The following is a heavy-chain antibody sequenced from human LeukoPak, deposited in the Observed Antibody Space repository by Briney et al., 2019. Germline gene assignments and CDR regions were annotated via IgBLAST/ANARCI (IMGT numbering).Heavy chain of an antibody. CDR2: INHSGRT. J-gene: IGHJ3*02. D-gene: IGHD3-22*01. CDR1: GGTFSGYY. Sequence: SETLSLTCAVSGGTFSGYYWSWIRQPPGKGLEWIGEINHSGRTNYNPSVTSPVTISVDTSKNQFCLKLTSVTAADTAVYYCARGRANYYDSSGSARTFDIWGQATMVTVSS. CDR3: ARGRANYYDSSGSARTFDI. V-gene: IGHV4-34*01.